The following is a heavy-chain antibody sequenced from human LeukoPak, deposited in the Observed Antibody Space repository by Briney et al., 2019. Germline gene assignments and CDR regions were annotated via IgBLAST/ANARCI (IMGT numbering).Heavy chain of an antibody. CDR2: IYSGGST. V-gene: IGHV3-66*04. Sequence: GGSLRLSCAASGFTVSSNYKSWVRQAPGKGLEWVSVIYSGGSTYYADSVKGRFTISRDNSKNTLYLQMNSLRAEDTAVYYCARHLQRYYYYGMDVWGQGTTVTVSS. J-gene: IGHJ6*02. CDR1: GFTVSSNY. CDR3: ARHLQRYYYYGMDV.